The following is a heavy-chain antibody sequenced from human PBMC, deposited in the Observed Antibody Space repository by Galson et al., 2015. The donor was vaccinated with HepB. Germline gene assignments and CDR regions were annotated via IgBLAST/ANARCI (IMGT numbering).Heavy chain of an antibody. CDR2: IKQDGSEK. V-gene: IGHV3-7*01. CDR1: GFTFSSYW. J-gene: IGHJ6*03. Sequence: LRLSCAASGFTFSSYWMSWVRQAPGKGLEWVANIKQDGSEKYYVDSVKGRFTISRDNAKNSLYLQMNSLRAEDTAVYYCARDQSYDFWSGQGTRIHYYYMDVWGKGTTVTVSS. D-gene: IGHD3-3*01. CDR3: ARDQSYDFWSGQGTRIHYYYMDV.